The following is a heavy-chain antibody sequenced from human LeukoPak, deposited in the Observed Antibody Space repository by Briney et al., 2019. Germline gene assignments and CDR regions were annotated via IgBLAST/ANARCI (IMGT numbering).Heavy chain of an antibody. CDR1: GFTFSSYS. CDR2: IGSSGSAM. CDR3: ARATGGGSHYSYYPMDV. J-gene: IGHJ6*02. D-gene: IGHD1-26*01. V-gene: IGHV3-48*02. Sequence: GSLSLSCAASGFTFSSYSVNWVRQAPGKGLEWVSYIGSSGSAMYYADSVKGRFTISRDNAENSLYLQMNSLRDEDTAVYYCARATGGGSHYSYYPMDVGGQGTTVTVSS.